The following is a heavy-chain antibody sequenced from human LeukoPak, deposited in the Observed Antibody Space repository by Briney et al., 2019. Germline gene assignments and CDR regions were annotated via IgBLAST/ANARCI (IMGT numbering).Heavy chain of an antibody. CDR1: GFTFSSYA. Sequence: GGSLRLSCAASGFTFSSYAMHWVRQAPGKGLEWVAVISYDGSNKYYADSVKGRFTISRGNSKNTLYLQMNSLRAEDTAVYYCARESYSGSYSPFDYWGQGTLVTVSS. D-gene: IGHD1-26*01. V-gene: IGHV3-30-3*01. J-gene: IGHJ4*02. CDR2: ISYDGSNK. CDR3: ARESYSGSYSPFDY.